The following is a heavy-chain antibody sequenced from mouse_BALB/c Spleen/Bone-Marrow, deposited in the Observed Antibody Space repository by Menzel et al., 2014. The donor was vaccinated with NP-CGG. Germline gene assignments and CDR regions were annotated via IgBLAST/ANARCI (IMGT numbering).Heavy chain of an antibody. V-gene: IGHV1-69*02. CDR1: GYTFTSYW. CDR2: IDPSDSYT. D-gene: IGHD3-1*01. J-gene: IGHJ3*01. Sequence: QVQLQQPGAEFVKPGASVKLSCKASGYTFTSYWMHWVKQRPGQGLEWIGEIDPSDSYTNYNQKFKGKATLTVDKSSSTAYVQLSSLTSEDSAVYYCAGRELGPRWFTYWGQGTLVTVSA. CDR3: AGRELGPRWFTY.